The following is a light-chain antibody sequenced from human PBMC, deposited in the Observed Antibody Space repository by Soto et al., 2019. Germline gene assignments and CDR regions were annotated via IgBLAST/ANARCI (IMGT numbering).Light chain of an antibody. V-gene: IGKV1-12*01. CDR2: TGS. CDR3: QQSYSVPLT. CDR1: QAIDSW. J-gene: IGKJ1*01. Sequence: DIQMTQSPSSVSASVGDRVTITCRASQAIDSWLAWYQQKPGEAPKLLIFTGSLLHSGVPPRFSGSGSGTDFTLTISSLQPEDFATYYCQQSYSVPLTFGQGTKVEIK.